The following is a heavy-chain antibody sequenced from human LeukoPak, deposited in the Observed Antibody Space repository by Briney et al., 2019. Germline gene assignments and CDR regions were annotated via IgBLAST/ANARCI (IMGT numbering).Heavy chain of an antibody. CDR2: IYYSGST. CDR3: ARDTGNYDSSAVFDY. CDR1: GGSISSYY. J-gene: IGHJ4*02. Sequence: SETLSLTCTVSGGSISSYYWSWIRQPPGKGLEWIGYIYYSGSTNYNPSLKSRVTISVDTSKNQFSLKLSSVTAADTAVYYCARDTGNYDSSAVFDYWGQGTLVTVSP. V-gene: IGHV4-59*01. D-gene: IGHD3-22*01.